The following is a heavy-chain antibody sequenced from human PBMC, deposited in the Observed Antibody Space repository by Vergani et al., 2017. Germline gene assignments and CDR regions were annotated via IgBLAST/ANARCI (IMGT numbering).Heavy chain of an antibody. Sequence: QVQLVQSGAELKKPGASVSVSCKGSSHTFQTSGISWVRQAPGKGLEWMAWIRPYTGHTIYAQKFQDRVTTTADTSTNTAYMELRSLRSDDTAVYFCARVAPSNSEVTPTAFDVWGQGTMVTVSS. CDR1: SHTFQTSG. V-gene: IGHV1-18*01. CDR2: IRPYTGHT. CDR3: ARVAPSNSEVTPTAFDV. J-gene: IGHJ3*01. D-gene: IGHD1-1*01.